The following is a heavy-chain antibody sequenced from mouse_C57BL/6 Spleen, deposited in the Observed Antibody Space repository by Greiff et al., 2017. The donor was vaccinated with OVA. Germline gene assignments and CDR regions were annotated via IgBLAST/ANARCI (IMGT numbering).Heavy chain of an antibody. CDR3: ARGYGSSPYFDV. Sequence: VQLQQPGAELVKPGASVKMSCKASGYTFTSYWITWVKQRPGQGLEWIGDIYPGSGSTNYNEKFKSKATLTVDTSSSTAYMQLSSLTSEDSAVYYCARGYGSSPYFDVWGTGTTVTVSS. V-gene: IGHV1-55*01. D-gene: IGHD1-1*01. CDR1: GYTFTSYW. J-gene: IGHJ1*03. CDR2: IYPGSGST.